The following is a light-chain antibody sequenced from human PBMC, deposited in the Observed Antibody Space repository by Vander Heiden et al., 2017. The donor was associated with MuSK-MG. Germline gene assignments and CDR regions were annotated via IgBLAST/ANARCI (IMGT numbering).Light chain of an antibody. Sequence: DIQMTQSPSSLSASVGDRVTITCRASQSISSYLNWYQCKPGKAPTLLIFGTSSLQTGVPSRFSGSGFGTDFALTISSLQPEDFAVYYCLQSHGSPGTFGQGTKLEIK. CDR1: QSISSY. CDR3: LQSHGSPGT. CDR2: GTS. J-gene: IGKJ2*02. V-gene: IGKV1-39*01.